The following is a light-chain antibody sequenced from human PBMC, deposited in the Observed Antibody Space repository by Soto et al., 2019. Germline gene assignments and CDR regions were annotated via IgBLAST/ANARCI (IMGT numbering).Light chain of an antibody. CDR1: QSISSW. J-gene: IGKJ5*01. V-gene: IGKV1-5*01. CDR2: DAS. CDR3: QQFNSYPIT. Sequence: DIQMTQSPSTLSASVGDRVTMTCRASQSISSWLAWYQQKPGKAPKLLIYDASSLESGVPSRFSGSGSGTEFTLTISSLQPEDFATYYCQQFNSYPITFGQGTRLEIK.